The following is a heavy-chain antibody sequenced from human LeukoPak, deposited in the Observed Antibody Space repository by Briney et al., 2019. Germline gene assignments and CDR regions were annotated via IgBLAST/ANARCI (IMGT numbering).Heavy chain of an antibody. CDR1: GGSFSGYY. J-gene: IGHJ5*02. Sequence: SETLSLTCAVYGGSFSGYYWSWIRQPPGKGLEWIGEINHSGSTNYNPSLKSRVTISVDTSKNQFSLKLSSVTAADTAVYYCARAPITIFGVVLGWFDPWGQGTLVTVSS. CDR3: ARAPITIFGVVLGWFDP. CDR2: INHSGST. V-gene: IGHV4-34*01. D-gene: IGHD3-3*01.